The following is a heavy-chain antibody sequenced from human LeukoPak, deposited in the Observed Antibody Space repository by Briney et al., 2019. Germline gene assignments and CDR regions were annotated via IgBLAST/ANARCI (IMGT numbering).Heavy chain of an antibody. D-gene: IGHD4-11*01. Sequence: ASVKVSRKASGGTFSSYAISWVRQAPGQGLEWMGGIIPIFGTANCAQKFQGRVTITTDESTSTAYMELSSLRSEDTAVYYCAETVGNWFDPWGQGTLVTVSS. CDR2: IIPIFGTA. V-gene: IGHV1-69*05. CDR1: GGTFSSYA. CDR3: AETVGNWFDP. J-gene: IGHJ5*02.